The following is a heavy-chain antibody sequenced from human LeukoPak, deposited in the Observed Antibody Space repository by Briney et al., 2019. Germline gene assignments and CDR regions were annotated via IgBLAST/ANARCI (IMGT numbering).Heavy chain of an antibody. V-gene: IGHV3-23*01. CDR3: AIMPRYLIDY. Sequence: GGSLRLSCAASGFTFSNHPMHWVRQAPGKGLEWVSAISGSGGSTYYADSVKGRFTISRDNSKNTLYLQMNSLRAEDTAVYYCAIMPRYLIDYWGQGTLVTVSS. D-gene: IGHD1-1*01. CDR1: GFTFSNHP. CDR2: ISGSGGST. J-gene: IGHJ4*02.